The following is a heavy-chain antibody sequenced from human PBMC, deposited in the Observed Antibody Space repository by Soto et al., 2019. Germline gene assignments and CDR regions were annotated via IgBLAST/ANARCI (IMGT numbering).Heavy chain of an antibody. D-gene: IGHD3-3*01. J-gene: IGHJ4*02. CDR3: AKGGPTYYDFWSGYSPSPFDY. Sequence: PGGSLRLSCAASGFTFSSYAMSWVRQAPGKGLEWVSAISGSGGSTYYADSVKGRFTISRDNSKNTLHLQMNSLRAEDTAVYYCAKGGPTYYDFWSGYSPSPFDYWGQGTLVTVSS. V-gene: IGHV3-23*01. CDR1: GFTFSSYA. CDR2: ISGSGGST.